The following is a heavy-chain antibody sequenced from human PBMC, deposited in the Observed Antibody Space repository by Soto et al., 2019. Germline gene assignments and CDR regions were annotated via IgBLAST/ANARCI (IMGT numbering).Heavy chain of an antibody. CDR2: VNPSGGST. CDR1: GYTFTSYY. D-gene: IGHD3-22*01. J-gene: IGHJ4*02. Sequence: RASVKVSCKASGYTFTSYYMHWVRQAPGQGLEWMGIVNPSGGSTNYAQKFQGRVTMTRDTSTSTVYMELSSLRSEDMAVYYCAREYGNYDNSGSYAYWGQGTLVTVSS. CDR3: AREYGNYDNSGSYAY. V-gene: IGHV1-46*01.